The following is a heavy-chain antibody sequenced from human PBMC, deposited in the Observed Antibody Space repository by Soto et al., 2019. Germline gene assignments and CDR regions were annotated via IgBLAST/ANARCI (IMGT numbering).Heavy chain of an antibody. Sequence: GSLRLSCAASGFTFSSYWMSWVRQAPGKGLEWVANIKQDGSETYYVDSVKGRFTISRDNAKNSLYLQMNSLRAEDTAVYYCARDGGGWGYCSGGSCRYFDYWGQGTLVTVSS. V-gene: IGHV3-7*03. J-gene: IGHJ4*02. CDR3: ARDGGGWGYCSGGSCRYFDY. D-gene: IGHD2-15*01. CDR1: GFTFSSYW. CDR2: IKQDGSET.